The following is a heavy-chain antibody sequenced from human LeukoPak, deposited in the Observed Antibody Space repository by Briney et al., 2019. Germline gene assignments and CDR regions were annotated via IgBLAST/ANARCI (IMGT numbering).Heavy chain of an antibody. Sequence: SETLSLTCTVSGVSISTSSYYWGWIRQPPGKGLEWIGSIYYSGSTYYNPSLKSRVTISVDTSKNQFSLKLSSVTAADTAVYYCAREVSSTAIINYWGQGTLLTVSS. V-gene: IGHV4-39*02. CDR2: IYYSGST. J-gene: IGHJ4*02. CDR1: GVSISTSSYY. CDR3: AREVSSTAIINY. D-gene: IGHD5-18*01.